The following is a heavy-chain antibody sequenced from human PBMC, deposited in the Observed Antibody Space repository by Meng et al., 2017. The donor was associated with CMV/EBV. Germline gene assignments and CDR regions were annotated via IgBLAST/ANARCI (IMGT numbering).Heavy chain of an antibody. CDR2: IYTNGST. J-gene: IGHJ4*02. V-gene: IGHV4-4*07. Sequence: VADGSISSNEGSWSRQPAGKGLEWIGGIYTNGSTNYNPSLKSRVTMSVDTSKNQFSLKLSSVTAADTAVYYCARDRWGSGWKLFDYWGQGTLVTVSS. D-gene: IGHD6-19*01. CDR3: ARDRWGSGWKLFDY. CDR1: DGSISSNE.